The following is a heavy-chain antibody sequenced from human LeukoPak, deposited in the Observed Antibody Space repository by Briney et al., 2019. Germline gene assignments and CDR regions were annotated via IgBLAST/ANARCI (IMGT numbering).Heavy chain of an antibody. V-gene: IGHV3-30*04. Sequence: GGSLRLSCAASGFPFSSYSMHWVRQAPGNGLEWVAVISNDGSHKYYADSVKGRFIISRDNSKNTLSLQMNTLRPDDTAVFYCARDPNRLADYGGDYFDHWGQGTLVTVSS. CDR2: ISNDGSHK. CDR1: GFPFSSYS. J-gene: IGHJ4*02. D-gene: IGHD4-23*01. CDR3: ARDPNRLADYGGDYFDH.